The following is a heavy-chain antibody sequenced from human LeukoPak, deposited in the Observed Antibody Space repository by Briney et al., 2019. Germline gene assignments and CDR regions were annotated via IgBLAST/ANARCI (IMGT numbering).Heavy chain of an antibody. CDR1: GFTFSSYG. CDR2: ISYDGSNK. Sequence: GRSLRLFCAASGFTFSSYGMHWVRQAPGKGLEGVAVISYDGSNKYYADPVKGRFTISRDNSKNTLYLQMNSLRAEDTAVYYCASLGNCGGDCYSGGFDYWGQGTLVTVSS. V-gene: IGHV3-30*03. J-gene: IGHJ4*02. CDR3: ASLGNCGGDCYSGGFDY. D-gene: IGHD2-21*02.